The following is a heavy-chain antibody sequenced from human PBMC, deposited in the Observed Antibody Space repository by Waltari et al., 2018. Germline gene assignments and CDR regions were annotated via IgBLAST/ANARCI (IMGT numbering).Heavy chain of an antibody. CDR3: ARGRIYCSGGSCHLFDY. Sequence: QVQLQQWGAGLLKPWETLSLTCAVYGGSFSGYYWSWIRQPPGKGLEWIGEINHSGSTNYNPSLKSRVTISVDTSKNQFSLKLSSVTAADTAVYYCARGRIYCSGGSCHLFDYWGQGTL. CDR2: INHSGST. V-gene: IGHV4-34*01. CDR1: GGSFSGYY. D-gene: IGHD2-15*01. J-gene: IGHJ4*02.